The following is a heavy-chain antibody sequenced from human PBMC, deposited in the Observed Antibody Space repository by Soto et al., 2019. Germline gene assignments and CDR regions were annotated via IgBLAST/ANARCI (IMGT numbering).Heavy chain of an antibody. CDR3: ARCRDAFGFDS. CDR2: IHYRGRT. Sequence: SETLSLTCNVSGGSIKSGGYYWGWIRQPPGKGLEWIGYIHYRGRTSYNPSLESRASISLDTSGHHFSLKLTSVTAADTAVYYCARCRDAFGFDSWGQGTLVTVSS. CDR1: GGSIKSGGYY. J-gene: IGHJ4*02. V-gene: IGHV4-31*03. D-gene: IGHD2-15*01.